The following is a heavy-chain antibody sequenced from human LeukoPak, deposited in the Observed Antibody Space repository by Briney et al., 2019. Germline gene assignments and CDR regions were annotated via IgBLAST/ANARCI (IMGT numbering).Heavy chain of an antibody. J-gene: IGHJ3*02. Sequence: PSETLSLTCAVSGYSISNGYYWGWIRQPPGKGLKWIGSIYHSGSTYYNPSLKSRVTISVDTSKNQFSLKLSSVTAADTAVYYCGRPYDSSGPDAFDIWGQGTMVTVSS. CDR2: IYHSGST. CDR1: GYSISNGYY. V-gene: IGHV4-38-2*01. CDR3: GRPYDSSGPDAFDI. D-gene: IGHD3-22*01.